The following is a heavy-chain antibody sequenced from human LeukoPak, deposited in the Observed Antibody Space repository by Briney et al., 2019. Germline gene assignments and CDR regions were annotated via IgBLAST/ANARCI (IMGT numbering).Heavy chain of an antibody. CDR3: ARDSSSSARGYYYYCMDV. D-gene: IGHD6-6*01. Sequence: SVNVSCMASGGTFSSYAISWVRQAPGQGLEWMGGIIPIFGTANYAQKFQGRVTITTDESTSTAYMELSSLRSEDTAVYYCARDSSSSARGYYYYCMDVWGKGTTVTVSS. J-gene: IGHJ6*03. CDR1: GGTFSSYA. V-gene: IGHV1-69*05. CDR2: IIPIFGTA.